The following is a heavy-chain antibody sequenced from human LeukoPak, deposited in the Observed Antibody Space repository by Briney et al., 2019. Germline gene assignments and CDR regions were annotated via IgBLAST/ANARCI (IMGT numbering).Heavy chain of an antibody. J-gene: IGHJ4*02. CDR3: AREKYSSGWYYFGY. CDR2: INPNSGGT. D-gene: IGHD6-19*01. V-gene: IGHV1-2*06. Sequence: ASVKVSCKASGYTFTGYYMHWVRQAPGQGLEWMGRINPNSGGTNYAQKFQGRVTMTRDTSISTAYMELSRLRSDDTAVYYCAREKYSSGWYYFGYWGQGTLVTVSS. CDR1: GYTFTGYY.